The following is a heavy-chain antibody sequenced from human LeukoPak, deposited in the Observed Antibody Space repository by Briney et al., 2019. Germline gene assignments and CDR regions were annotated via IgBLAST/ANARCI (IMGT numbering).Heavy chain of an antibody. J-gene: IGHJ6*03. Sequence: SETLSLTCTVSGGSISSYYWSWIRQPPGKGLEWIGYIYYSGSTNYNPSLKSRVTISVDTSKNQFSLKLSSVTAADTAVYYCAIIVATMRGYYYMDVWGKGTTVTISS. V-gene: IGHV4-59*12. D-gene: IGHD5-12*01. CDR1: GGSISSYY. CDR2: IYYSGST. CDR3: AIIVATMRGYYYMDV.